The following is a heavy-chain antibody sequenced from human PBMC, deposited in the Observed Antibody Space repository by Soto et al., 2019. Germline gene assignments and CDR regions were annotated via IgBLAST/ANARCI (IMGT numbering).Heavy chain of an antibody. CDR3: ARLSGIAVAGIDY. D-gene: IGHD6-19*01. J-gene: IGHJ4*02. V-gene: IGHV5-51*01. CDR2: IYPGDSDT. Sequence: PGESLKISCEGSGYRFTSYWIAWVRQMPGRGLEWMGMIYPGDSDTRYSPSLQGQVTISADKTIRTAYLHWSSLKASDTAIYYCARLSGIAVAGIDYWGQGTLVTVSS. CDR1: GYRFTSYW.